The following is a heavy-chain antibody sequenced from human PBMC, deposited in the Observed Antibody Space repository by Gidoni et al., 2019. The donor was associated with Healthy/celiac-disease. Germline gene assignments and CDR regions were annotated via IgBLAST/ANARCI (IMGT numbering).Heavy chain of an antibody. CDR2: ISYDGSNK. CDR1: GFTFSSYA. J-gene: IGHJ4*02. D-gene: IGHD3-9*01. CDR3: ARDYDILTGYYGGDY. V-gene: IGHV3-30-3*01. Sequence: QVQLVESGGGVVQPGRSLRLSCAASGFTFSSYAMHWVRQAPGKGLEWVAVISYDGSNKYYADSVKGRFTISRDNSKNTLYLQMNSLRAEDTAVYYCARDYDILTGYYGGDYWGQGTLVTVSS.